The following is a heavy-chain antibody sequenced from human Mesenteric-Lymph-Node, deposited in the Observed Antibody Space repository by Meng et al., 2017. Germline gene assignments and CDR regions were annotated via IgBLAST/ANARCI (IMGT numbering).Heavy chain of an antibody. V-gene: IGHV5-51*01. CDR3: ARQSWDYYDSSGYYYPGYAFDI. D-gene: IGHD3-22*01. J-gene: IGHJ3*02. Sequence: GESLKISCKGSGYSFTSYWIGWVRQMPGKGLEWMGIIYPGDSDTRYSPSFQGQVTISADKSISTAYLQWSSLKASDTAMYYCARQSWDYYDSSGYYYPGYAFDIWGQGTMVTVSS. CDR2: IYPGDSDT. CDR1: GYSFTSYW.